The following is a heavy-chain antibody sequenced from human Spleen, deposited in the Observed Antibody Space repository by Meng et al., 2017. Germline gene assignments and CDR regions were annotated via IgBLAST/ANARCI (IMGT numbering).Heavy chain of an antibody. CDR2: IGHSGFT. CDR1: GGSISTSGYY. CDR3: VRSSGWVKTGFDP. J-gene: IGHJ5*02. D-gene: IGHD6-19*01. Sequence: QPQLQGSGPVRVKPSEALSLPCSVSGGSISTSGYYWGWIRQPPGKGLEWIGSIGHSGFTYYTPSLKSRVTVSIDTSRNQFSLWLTSVTAADTAVYYCVRSSGWVKTGFDPWGQGTLVTVSS. V-gene: IGHV4-39*01.